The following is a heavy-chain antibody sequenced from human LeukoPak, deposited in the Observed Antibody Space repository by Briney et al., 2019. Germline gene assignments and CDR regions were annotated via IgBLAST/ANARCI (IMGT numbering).Heavy chain of an antibody. CDR1: GFTFSSYE. CDR2: IRYDGSNK. V-gene: IGHV3-30*02. CDR3: AKGDYDSSGYGTY. D-gene: IGHD3-22*01. J-gene: IGHJ4*02. Sequence: GGSLRLSCAASGFTFSSYEMNWVRQAPGKGLEWVAFIRYDGSNKYYADSVKGRFTISRDNSKNTLSLQMNSLRAEDTAVYYCAKGDYDSSGYGTYWGQGTLVTVSS.